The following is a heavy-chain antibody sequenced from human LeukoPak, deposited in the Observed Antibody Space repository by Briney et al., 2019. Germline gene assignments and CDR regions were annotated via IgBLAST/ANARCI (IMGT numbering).Heavy chain of an antibody. J-gene: IGHJ6*03. V-gene: IGHV4-4*07. CDR1: GGSISSYY. Sequence: SETLSLTCTVSGGSISSYYWSWIRQPAGKGLEWIGRIYTSGSTNYNPSLKSRVTMSVDTSKNQFSLKLSSVTAADTAVYYCAGTMEKGGSSFGYYYYMDVWGKGTTVTISS. CDR3: AGTMEKGGSSFGYYYYMDV. D-gene: IGHD6-13*01. CDR2: IYTSGST.